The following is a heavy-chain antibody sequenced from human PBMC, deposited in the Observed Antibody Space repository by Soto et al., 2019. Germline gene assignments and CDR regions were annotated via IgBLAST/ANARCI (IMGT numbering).Heavy chain of an antibody. J-gene: IGHJ4*02. D-gene: IGHD2-8*01. CDR3: VRQWGYCTNGICHTQYYFDY. Sequence: EVQLVQSGAEVKKPGESLRISCEGSGYTFSTSWIGWVRQMPGKGLGWMGIIYPGDSDTRYSPSFQGQVTISADKSISTAYLQWSSLKASDTAMYYCVRQWGYCTNGICHTQYYFDYWGQGTLVTVSS. CDR1: GYTFSTSW. V-gene: IGHV5-51*01. CDR2: IYPGDSDT.